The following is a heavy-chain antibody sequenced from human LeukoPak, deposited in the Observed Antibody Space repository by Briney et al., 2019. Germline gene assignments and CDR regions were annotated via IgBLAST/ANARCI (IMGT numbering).Heavy chain of an antibody. CDR2: IRYDGSNK. CDR3: ATPIVVVPAAKPRTAFDI. CDR1: GFTFSSHG. Sequence: GGSLRLSCAASGFTFSSHGMHWVRQAPGKGLEWVAFIRYDGSNKYYADSVKGRFTISRDNSKNTLYLQMNSLRAEDTAVYYCATPIVVVPAAKPRTAFDIWGQGTMVTVSS. J-gene: IGHJ3*02. V-gene: IGHV3-30*02. D-gene: IGHD2-2*02.